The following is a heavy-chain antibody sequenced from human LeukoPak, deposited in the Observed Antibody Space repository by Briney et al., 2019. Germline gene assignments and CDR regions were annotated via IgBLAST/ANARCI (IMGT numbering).Heavy chain of an antibody. J-gene: IGHJ6*03. CDR1: GYSISNGYY. CDR3: ARSVEGYCSGGSCYSYYYYMDV. Sequence: SETLSLTCTVSGYSISNGYYWGWIRQPPGKGLEWVGSIYHRGSTYYNPSLRSRVTISLDRSKKKFSLKLSSVTAADTAVYYCARSVEGYCSGGSCYSYYYYMDVWGKGTTVTVSS. D-gene: IGHD2-15*01. V-gene: IGHV4-38-2*02. CDR2: IYHRGST.